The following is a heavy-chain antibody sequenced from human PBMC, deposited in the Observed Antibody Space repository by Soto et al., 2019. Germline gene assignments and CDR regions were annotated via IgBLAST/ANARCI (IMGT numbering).Heavy chain of an antibody. CDR2: ISGSGGST. V-gene: IGHV3-23*01. CDR3: AKAGSGSYYTYFDY. CDR1: GFTFSSYA. Sequence: GGSLRLSCAASGFTFSSYAMSWVRQAPGGGLEWVSAISGSGGSTYYADSVKGRFTISRDNSKNTLYLQMNSLRAEDTAVYYCAKAGSGSYYTYFDYWGQGTLVTVSS. D-gene: IGHD3-10*01. J-gene: IGHJ4*01.